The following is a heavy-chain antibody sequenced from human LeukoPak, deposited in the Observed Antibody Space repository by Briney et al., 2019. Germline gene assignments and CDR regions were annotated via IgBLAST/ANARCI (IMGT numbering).Heavy chain of an antibody. CDR1: GDSFTGYY. CDR2: INPNSGGT. Sequence: ASVKVSCKASGDSFTGYYTHWVRQAPGQGLEWMGWINPNSGGTNYVQKFQGRVTMTGDTSISTAYMELSRLRSDDTAVYYCARGQPWWDSGYDGDKFDYWGQGTLVTVSS. V-gene: IGHV1-2*02. CDR3: ARGQPWWDSGYDGDKFDY. D-gene: IGHD5-12*01. J-gene: IGHJ4*02.